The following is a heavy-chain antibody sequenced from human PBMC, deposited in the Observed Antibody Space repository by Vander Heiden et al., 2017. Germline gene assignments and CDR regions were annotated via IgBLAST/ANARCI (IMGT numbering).Heavy chain of an antibody. CDR3: TTDSSGSYRYYFDY. CDR2: IKSKTDGGTT. CDR1: GLTFSNAW. J-gene: IGHJ4*02. Sequence: EVQLVESGGGLVKPGGSLRLSCAASGLTFSNAWMNWVRQAPGKGLEWVGRIKSKTDGGTTDYAAPVKGRFTISRDDSKNTLYLQMNSLKTEDTAVYYCTTDSSGSYRYYFDYWGQGTLVTVSS. V-gene: IGHV3-15*01. D-gene: IGHD1-26*01.